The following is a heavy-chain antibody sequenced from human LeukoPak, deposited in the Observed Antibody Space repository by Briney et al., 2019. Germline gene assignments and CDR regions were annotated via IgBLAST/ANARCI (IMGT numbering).Heavy chain of an antibody. CDR3: ARAGSYYYMDV. D-gene: IGHD1-1*01. Sequence: ASVKVSCKASVYTFTSSGISWVRQAPGQGLEWMGWIDGYNGNTNYAQKLQGRVTITTDTSTTTAYMELRSLRLDDTAVYYCARAGSYYYMDVWGKGTTVTVSS. CDR1: VYTFTSSG. J-gene: IGHJ6*03. V-gene: IGHV1-18*01. CDR2: IDGYNGNT.